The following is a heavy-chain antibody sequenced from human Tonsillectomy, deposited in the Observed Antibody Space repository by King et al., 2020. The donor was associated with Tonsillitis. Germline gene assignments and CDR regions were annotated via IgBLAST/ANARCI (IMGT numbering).Heavy chain of an antibody. CDR1: GFTFGDYT. Sequence: VQLVESGGGVIQPGRSLRLSCTASGFTFGDYTLSWFRQAPGKGLEWVGFIRSKGYGGTIESAASVKDRFTFSRDDSKSIAYLHMNSLMTDDTAVYYCSRNVHYGDYGFGYWGQGTLVTVSS. V-gene: IGHV3-49*03. D-gene: IGHD4-17*01. CDR3: SRNVHYGDYGFGY. J-gene: IGHJ4*02. CDR2: IRSKGYGGTI.